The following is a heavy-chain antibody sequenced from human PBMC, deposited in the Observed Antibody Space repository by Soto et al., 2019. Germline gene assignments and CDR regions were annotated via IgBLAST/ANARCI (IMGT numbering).Heavy chain of an antibody. V-gene: IGHV3-15*01. D-gene: IGHD2-15*01. J-gene: IGHJ4*02. CDR1: GFSFSNVW. Sequence: EVQLVESGGGLVKPGGSLTLSCAASGFSFSNVWMSWVRQAPGKGLEWVGHIKSKSVGGNTDYTTPVKGRFTISRDDSEDTLFLHMNSPKAVDIAVYFCTTYATHTFCDCGPCYSVQTKIHDSWCPGILVTVSS. CDR2: IKSKSVGGNT. CDR3: TTYATHTFCDCGPCYSVQTKIHDS.